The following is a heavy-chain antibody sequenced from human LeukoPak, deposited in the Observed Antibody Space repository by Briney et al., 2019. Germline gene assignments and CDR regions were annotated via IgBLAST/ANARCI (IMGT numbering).Heavy chain of an antibody. CDR1: GFIFTNYF. V-gene: IGHV4-34*01. CDR3: ARGPPAKPGTGYYYGMDV. D-gene: IGHD2-2*01. Sequence: GSLRLSCAASGFIFTNYFMSWVRQPPGKGLEWIGEINHSGSTNYNPSLKSRVTISVDMSKNQFSLKLSSVTAADTAVYYCARGPPAKPGTGYYYGMDVWGQGTTVTVSS. J-gene: IGHJ6*02. CDR2: INHSGST.